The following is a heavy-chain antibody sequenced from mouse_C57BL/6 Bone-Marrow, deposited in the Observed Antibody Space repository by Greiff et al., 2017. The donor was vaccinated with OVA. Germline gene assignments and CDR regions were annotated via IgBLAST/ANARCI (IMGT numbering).Heavy chain of an antibody. CDR3: TRMADY. V-gene: IGHV1-15*01. Sequence: QVQLQQSGAELVRPGASVTLSCKASGYTFTDYEMHWVKQTPVHGLAWIGAIDPETGGTAYNQKFKGKAILTADKSSSTAYMELRSLTSEDSAVYYCTRMADYWGQGTTLTVSS. CDR1: GYTFTDYE. J-gene: IGHJ2*01. CDR2: IDPETGGT.